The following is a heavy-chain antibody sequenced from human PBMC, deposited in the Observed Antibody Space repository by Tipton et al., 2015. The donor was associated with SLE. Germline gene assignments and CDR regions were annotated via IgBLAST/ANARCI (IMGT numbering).Heavy chain of an antibody. Sequence: TLSLTCTVSGGSISSSSYYWGWIRQPPGKGLEWIGSIYYSGSTYYNPSLKSRVTISVDTSKNQFSLKLSSVTAADTAVYYCARDQSTYYYDSSGRDAFDIWDQGTMVTVSS. V-gene: IGHV4-39*07. CDR3: ARDQSTYYYDSSGRDAFDI. J-gene: IGHJ3*02. CDR1: GGSISSSSYY. CDR2: IYYSGST. D-gene: IGHD3-22*01.